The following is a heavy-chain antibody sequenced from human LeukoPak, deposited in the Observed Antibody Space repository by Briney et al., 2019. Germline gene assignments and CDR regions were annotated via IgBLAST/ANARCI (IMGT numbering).Heavy chain of an antibody. V-gene: IGHV4-34*01. D-gene: IGHD3-3*01. CDR3: ARGPRKIFGVVIAYYYYGMDV. CDR1: GGSFSGYY. Sequence: SETLSLTCTVYGGSFSGYYWSWIRQPPGKGLEWIGEINHSGSTNYNPSLKSRVTISVDTSKNQFSLKLSPVTAADTAVYYCARGPRKIFGVVIAYYYYGMDVWGQGTTVTVSS. CDR2: INHSGST. J-gene: IGHJ6*02.